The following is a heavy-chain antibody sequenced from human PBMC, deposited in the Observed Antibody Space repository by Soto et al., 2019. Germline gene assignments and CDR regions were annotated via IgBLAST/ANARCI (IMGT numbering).Heavy chain of an antibody. CDR3: ARTIVGATKGAFDI. CDR2: TYYRSKWYN. V-gene: IGHV6-1*01. J-gene: IGHJ3*02. CDR1: GDSVSSNSAA. Sequence: SETLSLTCSLSGDSVSSNSAAWNWIRQSPSRGLEWLGRTYYRSKWYNDYAVSVKSRITINPDTSKNQFSLQLNSVTPEDTAVYYCARTIVGATKGAFDIWGQGTMVTVSS. D-gene: IGHD1-26*01.